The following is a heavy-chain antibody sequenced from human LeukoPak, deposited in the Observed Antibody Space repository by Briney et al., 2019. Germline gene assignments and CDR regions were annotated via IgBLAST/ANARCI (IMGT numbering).Heavy chain of an antibody. J-gene: IGHJ4*02. CDR3: LKGGWATIGPPKD. V-gene: IGHV3-64D*08. D-gene: IGHD5-24*01. CDR2: INDDGGLT. CDR1: GFIFRSHA. Sequence: VGSLRLFCSAEGFIFRSHAMHWVRQALGKGLQYVSTINDDGGLTYYADSVKGRFTISRDNSKNIVYLQMNNLRPDDSAVYNCLKGGWATIGPPKDWGQGTQVSVSS.